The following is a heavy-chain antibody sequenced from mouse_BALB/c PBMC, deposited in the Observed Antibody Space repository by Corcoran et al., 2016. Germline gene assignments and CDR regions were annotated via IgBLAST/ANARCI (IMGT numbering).Heavy chain of an antibody. V-gene: IGHV1S136*01. D-gene: IGHD1-1*01. CDR2: INPYNDGT. CDR3: ARRGITTVVATNYFDY. Sequence: EVQLQQSGPELVKPGASVKMSCTASGYTFTSYVMHWVKQKPGQGLEWIGYINPYNDGTKYNEKFKGKATLTSDKSSSTAYMELSSLTSEDSAVYYCARRGITTVVATNYFDYWGQGTTLTVSS. CDR1: GYTFTSYV. J-gene: IGHJ2*01.